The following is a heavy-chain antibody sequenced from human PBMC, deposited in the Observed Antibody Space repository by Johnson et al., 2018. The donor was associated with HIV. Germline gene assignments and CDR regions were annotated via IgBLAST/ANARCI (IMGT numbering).Heavy chain of an antibody. CDR2: VSAGGDNT. CDR1: GFTFDTYA. V-gene: IGHV3-23*04. Sequence: VQLVESGGGVVQPGRSLRLSCAASGFTFDTYAMDWVRQTPGKGLAWVSAVSAGGDNTYYADSVEGRFTISRDNAKNTLYLQMNSLRAEDTAVYYCAKESAFDIWGQGTMVTVSS. J-gene: IGHJ3*02. CDR3: AKESAFDI.